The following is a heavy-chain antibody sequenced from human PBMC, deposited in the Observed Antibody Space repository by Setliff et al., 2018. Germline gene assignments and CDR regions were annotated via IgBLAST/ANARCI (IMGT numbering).Heavy chain of an antibody. J-gene: IGHJ3*02. V-gene: IGHV5-51*01. Sequence: PGESLKISCKGSGYSFTSYWIGWVRQMPGKGLEWMGIIYPGDSDTRYSPSFQGQVTISADKSISTAYLQWSSLKASDTATYYCASTLYYYDSSGYGAFDIWGQGTMVTVSS. CDR2: IYPGDSDT. CDR3: ASTLYYYDSSGYGAFDI. CDR1: GYSFTSYW. D-gene: IGHD3-22*01.